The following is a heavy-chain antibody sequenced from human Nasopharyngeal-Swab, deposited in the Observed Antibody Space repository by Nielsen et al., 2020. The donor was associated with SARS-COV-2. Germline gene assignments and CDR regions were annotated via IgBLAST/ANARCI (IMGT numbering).Heavy chain of an antibody. CDR3: ASLGGGFRDN. J-gene: IGHJ4*02. D-gene: IGHD3-10*01. Sequence: GESLKISCAASGFTFSNYWMSWVRQAPGKGLEWVANIKQDGSENYYVDSMRGRITISRDSAKNSLYLQMSSLRAEDTAVYYCASLGGGFRDNWGQGTLVTVSS. V-gene: IGHV3-7*01. CDR2: IKQDGSEN. CDR1: GFTFSNYW.